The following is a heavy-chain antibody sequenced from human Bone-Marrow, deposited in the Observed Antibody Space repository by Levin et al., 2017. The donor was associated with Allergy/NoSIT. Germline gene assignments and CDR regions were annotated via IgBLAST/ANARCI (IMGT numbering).Heavy chain of an antibody. CDR3: AGCRVEPTAPGWCNWFDP. V-gene: IGHV3-11*01. Sequence: PGGSLRLSCAASGFLFSDYSMSWIRQAPGKGLEWVSYIRIGSKNIYYADSVKGRFTVSRDNAKNSLFLQMNSLRAEDTGLYFCAGCRVEPTAPGWCNWFDPWGQGTLVTVSS. CDR1: GFLFSDYS. CDR2: IRIGSKNI. J-gene: IGHJ5*02. D-gene: IGHD6-13*01.